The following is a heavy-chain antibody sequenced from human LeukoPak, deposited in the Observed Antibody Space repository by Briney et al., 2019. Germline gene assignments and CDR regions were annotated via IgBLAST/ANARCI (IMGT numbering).Heavy chain of an antibody. CDR3: ARGTFGSLDLYYFDY. D-gene: IGHD3-10*01. CDR1: GFTFSDYG. Sequence: GGSLRLSCAASGFTFSDYGMHWVRQAPGKGLEWVAVISYDGSNKYYADSVKGRFTISRDNSKNTLYLQMNSLRAEDTAVYYCARGTFGSLDLYYFDYWGQGTLVTVSS. J-gene: IGHJ4*02. V-gene: IGHV3-30*19. CDR2: ISYDGSNK.